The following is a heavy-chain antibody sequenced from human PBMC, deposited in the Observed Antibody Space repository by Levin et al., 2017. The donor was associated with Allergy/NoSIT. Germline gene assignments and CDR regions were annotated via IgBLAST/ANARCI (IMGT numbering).Heavy chain of an antibody. V-gene: IGHV3-9*01. CDR1: GFTFDDYA. J-gene: IGHJ5*02. D-gene: IGHD4-17*01. CDR3: AKDTDDYGGWFDP. CDR2: ISWNSGSI. Sequence: SLKISCAASGFTFDDYAMHWVRQAPGKGLEWVSGISWNSGSIGYADSVKGRFTISRDNAKNSLYLQMNSLRAEDTALYYCAKDTDDYGGWFDPWGQGTLVTVSS.